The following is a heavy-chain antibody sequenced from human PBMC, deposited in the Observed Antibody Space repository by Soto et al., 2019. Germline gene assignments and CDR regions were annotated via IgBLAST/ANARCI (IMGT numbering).Heavy chain of an antibody. V-gene: IGHV3-30-3*01. J-gene: IGHJ6*02. CDR2: ISYDGSNK. Sequence: GGSLRLSCAASGFTFSSYAMHWVRQAPGKGLKWVAVISYDGSNKYYADSVKGRFTISRDNSKNTLYLQMNSLRAEDTAVYYCARDIRALEWLSPISGMDAWGQGTTVTVSS. D-gene: IGHD3-3*01. CDR3: ARDIRALEWLSPISGMDA. CDR1: GFTFSSYA.